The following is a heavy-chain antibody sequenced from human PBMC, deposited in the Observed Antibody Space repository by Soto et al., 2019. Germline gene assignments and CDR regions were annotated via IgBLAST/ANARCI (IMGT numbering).Heavy chain of an antibody. CDR3: ARHGPTAVAERWLDS. V-gene: IGHV4-39*01. D-gene: IGHD6-19*01. CDR2: VYASGRT. CDR1: GDFISIGSHF. Sequence: DTLSLTCSVSGDFISIGSHFWGWIRQPPGKGLEWIGSVYASGRTYQNTSLKSRVTISVDTSKNQFSLRLTSVTAADTAVYFCARHGPTAVAERWLDSWGQGTLVTVSS. J-gene: IGHJ5*01.